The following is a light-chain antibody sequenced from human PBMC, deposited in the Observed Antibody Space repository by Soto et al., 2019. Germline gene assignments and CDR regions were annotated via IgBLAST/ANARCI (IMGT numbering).Light chain of an antibody. Sequence: EIVLTQSPATLSLTQGERATLSCGASQSVSSSYLAWYQQKPGLAPRLLIYDSSYRATGIPDRFSGSGSGTDFTLTISRLEPEDFAVYYCQQYGSSPQTFGQGTKVEIK. CDR2: DSS. J-gene: IGKJ2*01. V-gene: IGKV3D-20*01. CDR1: QSVSSSY. CDR3: QQYGSSPQT.